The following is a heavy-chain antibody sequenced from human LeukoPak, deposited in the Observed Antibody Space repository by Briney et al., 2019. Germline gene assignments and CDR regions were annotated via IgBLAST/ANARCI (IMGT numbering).Heavy chain of an antibody. CDR3: ARMGAVGNFDY. CDR2: IYYSGST. Sequence: NPSETLSLTCSVSGDSISSFYWSWIRQPPGKGLEWIGYIYYSGSTNYNPSLKSRVTISVDTSKNQFSLKLSSVTAADTAVYYCARMGAVGNFDYWGQGTLVTVSS. V-gene: IGHV4-59*01. J-gene: IGHJ4*02. CDR1: GDSISSFY. D-gene: IGHD4-23*01.